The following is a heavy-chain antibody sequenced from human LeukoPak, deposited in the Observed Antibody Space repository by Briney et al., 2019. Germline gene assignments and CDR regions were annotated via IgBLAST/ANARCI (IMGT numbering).Heavy chain of an antibody. Sequence: PGGSLRLSCAASGFTFDDYAMHWVRQAPGKGLEWVSGISWNSGSIGYADSVKGRFTISRDNAKNSLYLQMNSLRAEDTALYYCAKAYDSIAEDWFDPWGQGTLVTVSS. J-gene: IGHJ5*02. V-gene: IGHV3-9*01. D-gene: IGHD3-3*01. CDR1: GFTFDDYA. CDR3: AKAYDSIAEDWFDP. CDR2: ISWNSGSI.